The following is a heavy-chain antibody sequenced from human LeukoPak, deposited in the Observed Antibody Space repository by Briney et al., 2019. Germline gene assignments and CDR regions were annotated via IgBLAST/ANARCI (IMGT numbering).Heavy chain of an antibody. CDR2: ISAYNGNT. CDR3: ARDFYHGHCAGLSCFLLDY. J-gene: IGHJ4*02. CDR1: GYTFTSYG. V-gene: IGHV1-18*01. D-gene: IGHD2-8*02. Sequence: GASVKVSCKASGYTFTSYGISWVRQAPGQGLEWMGWISAYNGNTNYAQKLQGRVTMTTDTSTSTAYMELRSLRSDDTAVYYCARDFYHGHCAGLSCFLLDYWGQGALVIVSS.